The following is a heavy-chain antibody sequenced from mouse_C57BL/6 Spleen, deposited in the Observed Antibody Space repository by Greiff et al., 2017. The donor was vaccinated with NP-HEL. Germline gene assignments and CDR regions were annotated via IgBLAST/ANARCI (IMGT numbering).Heavy chain of an antibody. Sequence: VKLQESGAELVRPGTSVKVSCKASGYAFTNYLIEWVKQRPGQGLEWIGVINPGSGGTNYNEKFKGKATLTADKSSSTAYMQLSSLTSEDAAGYFGARSPPMYYYGSSYFDYWGQGTTLTVSS. J-gene: IGHJ2*01. D-gene: IGHD1-1*01. CDR1: GYAFTNYL. V-gene: IGHV1-54*01. CDR3: ARSPPMYYYGSSYFDY. CDR2: INPGSGGT.